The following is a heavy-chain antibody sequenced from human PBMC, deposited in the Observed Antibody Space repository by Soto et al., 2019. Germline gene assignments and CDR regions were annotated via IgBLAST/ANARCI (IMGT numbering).Heavy chain of an antibody. Sequence: EVQLLESGGGVVQPGGSLRLSCAASGFPFSASAMSWVRQAPGKGLQWVSGVGGSDSDKHYADSVRGRFTVSRDNSKNTMYLHMNSLRADDTAVYYCAKDATAVNGVWDPFDMWGQGTEVTVSS. J-gene: IGHJ3*02. CDR1: GFPFSASA. V-gene: IGHV3-23*01. CDR2: VGGSDSDK. D-gene: IGHD2-8*01. CDR3: AKDATAVNGVWDPFDM.